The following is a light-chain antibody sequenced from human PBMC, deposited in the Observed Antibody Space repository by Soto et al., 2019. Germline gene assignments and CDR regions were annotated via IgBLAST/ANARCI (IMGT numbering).Light chain of an antibody. V-gene: IGLV2-14*01. CDR1: SSDVGGYNY. CDR2: DVS. CDR3: GSYSSTSTLV. J-gene: IGLJ2*01. Sequence: QSALTQPASVSGSPGQSITISCIGTSSDVGGYNYVSWYQQYPGKAPKVMVYDVSNRPSGVSNRFSGSKSGNTASLTISGIQAEDEADYYCGSYSSTSTLVFGGGTKLTVL.